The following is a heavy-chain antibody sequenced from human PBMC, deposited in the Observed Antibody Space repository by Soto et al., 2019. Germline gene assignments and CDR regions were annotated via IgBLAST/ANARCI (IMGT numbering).Heavy chain of an antibody. J-gene: IGHJ5*02. CDR3: AREVYSGYDLDWFDP. V-gene: IGHV3-21*01. D-gene: IGHD5-12*01. CDR2: ISSSSSYI. CDR1: GFTFSSYS. Sequence: PVGSLRISCAASGFTFSSYSMNWVRQAPGKGLEWVSSISSSSSYIYYADSVKGRFTISRDNAKNSLYLQMNSLRAEDTAVYYCAREVYSGYDLDWFDPWGQGTLVTVSS.